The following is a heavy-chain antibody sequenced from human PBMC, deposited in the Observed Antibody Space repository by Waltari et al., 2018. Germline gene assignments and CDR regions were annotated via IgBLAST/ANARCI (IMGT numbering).Heavy chain of an antibody. CDR1: GGSISSHY. J-gene: IGHJ4*02. D-gene: IGHD3-22*01. Sequence: QVQRQESGPGLVKPSETLSLTCTVSGGSISSHYWSWLRRPPGKGLEGVGYIYYSGSTNANRSPKSRVTIAVDTSKTQFSLKLSSVSAADTAVYYWARAGGYYYDSSCPRVDYWGQGTLVTVSS. CDR3: ARAGGYYYDSSCPRVDY. CDR2: IYYSGST. V-gene: IGHV4-59*11.